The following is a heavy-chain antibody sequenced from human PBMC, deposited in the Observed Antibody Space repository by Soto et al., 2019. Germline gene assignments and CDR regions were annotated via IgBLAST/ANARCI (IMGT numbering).Heavy chain of an antibody. Sequence: QVQLQESGPGLVKPSETLSLTCTVSGGSISSYYWSWIRQPPGKGLEWIGYIYYSGSTNYNPSLKSRVTISVDTSKNQFSLKLSSVTAADTAVYYCARGPLRWHNDAFDIWGQGTMVTVSS. D-gene: IGHD4-17*01. J-gene: IGHJ3*02. CDR2: IYYSGST. CDR3: ARGPLRWHNDAFDI. CDR1: GGSISSYY. V-gene: IGHV4-59*01.